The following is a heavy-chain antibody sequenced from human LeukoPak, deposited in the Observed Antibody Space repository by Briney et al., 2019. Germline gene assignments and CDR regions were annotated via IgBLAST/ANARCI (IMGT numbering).Heavy chain of an antibody. CDR1: GFTFSSYA. Sequence: GGSLRLSCAASGFTFSSYAMYWVRQAPGKGLEWVAVISYDGSNKYYADSVKGRFTISRDNSKNTLYLQMNSLRAEDTAVYYCAKVAVEYYYGSGSFDYWGQGTLVTVSS. CDR3: AKVAVEYYYGSGSFDY. J-gene: IGHJ4*02. CDR2: ISYDGSNK. V-gene: IGHV3-30*04. D-gene: IGHD3-10*01.